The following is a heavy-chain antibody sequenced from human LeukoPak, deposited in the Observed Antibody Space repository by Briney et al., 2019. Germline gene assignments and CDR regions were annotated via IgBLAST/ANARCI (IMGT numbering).Heavy chain of an antibody. CDR1: GGSFSGYY. J-gene: IGHJ4*02. CDR2: INHSGST. Sequence: TSETLSLTCAVYGGSFSGYYWTWIRQPPGKGLEWIGEINHSGSTNYNPSLKSRVTISVDTSKNQFSLKLSSVTAADTAVYYCAREPPGPYSSGYFDYWGQGTLVTVSS. V-gene: IGHV4-34*01. CDR3: AREPPGPYSSGYFDY. D-gene: IGHD6-19*01.